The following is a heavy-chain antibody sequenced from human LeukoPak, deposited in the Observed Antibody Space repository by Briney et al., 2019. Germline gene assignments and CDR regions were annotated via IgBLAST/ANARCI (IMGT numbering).Heavy chain of an antibody. J-gene: IGHJ6*02. CDR3: ARTASYGSGSYFGLVGYYGMDV. Sequence: SETLSLTCTVSGGSISSGGSYWTWIRQHPGKGLEWIGNISYSGSTYYNPSLKSRVIISVDTSKNQFSLKLSSMTAADTAVYYCARTASYGSGSYFGLVGYYGMDVWGQGTTVTVSS. D-gene: IGHD3-10*01. CDR1: GGSISSGGSY. CDR2: ISYSGST. V-gene: IGHV4-31*03.